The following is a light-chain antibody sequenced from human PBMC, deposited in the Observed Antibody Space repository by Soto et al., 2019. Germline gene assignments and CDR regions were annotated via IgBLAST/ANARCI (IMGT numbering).Light chain of an antibody. CDR3: QQYNNWPL. CDR2: GAS. CDR1: QRVSGN. J-gene: IGKJ1*01. Sequence: EIVMTQSPATLSVSPGERATLSCMASQRVSGNLAWYQQKPGQAPRLLIYGASTRATGIPSRFSGSGSGTEFTLTISSLQSEDFAVYYCQQYNNWPLFGQGTKVDIK. V-gene: IGKV3-15*01.